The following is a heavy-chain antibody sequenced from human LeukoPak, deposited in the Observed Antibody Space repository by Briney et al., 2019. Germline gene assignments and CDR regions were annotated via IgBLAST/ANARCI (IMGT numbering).Heavy chain of an antibody. D-gene: IGHD6-19*01. CDR2: ISSSSSTI. CDR3: ARGPGYSSGWANNWFDP. J-gene: IGHJ5*02. Sequence: GGSLRLSCAASGFTFSSYSMNWVRQAPGKGLEWVSYISSSSSTIYYADSVKGRFTISRDNAKNSLYLQMNSLRAEDTAVYYCARGPGYSSGWANNWFDPRGQGTLVTVSS. CDR1: GFTFSSYS. V-gene: IGHV3-48*04.